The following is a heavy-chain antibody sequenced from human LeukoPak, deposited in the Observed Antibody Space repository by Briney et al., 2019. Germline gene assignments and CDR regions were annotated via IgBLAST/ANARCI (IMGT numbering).Heavy chain of an antibody. V-gene: IGHV6-1*01. D-gene: IGHD6-19*01. CDR2: TYYRSKRYN. CDR3: VRGGWYNDY. CDR1: GDSVSSNSAA. Sequence: SQTLSLTCAISGDSVSSNSAAWNWIRQSPSRGLEWLGRTYYRSKRYNDYAVSVKSRITINPDTSKNQFSLRLSSVTAADTAVYYCVRGGWYNDYWGQGTLVTVSS. J-gene: IGHJ4*02.